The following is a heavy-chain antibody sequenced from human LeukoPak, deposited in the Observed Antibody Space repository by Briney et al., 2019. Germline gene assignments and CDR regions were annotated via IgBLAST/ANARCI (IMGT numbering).Heavy chain of an antibody. V-gene: IGHV4-39*01. J-gene: IGHJ3*02. Sequence: SETLSLTCTVSGGSISSSSYYWGWIRQPPGKGLEWIGSIYYSGSTYYNPTLKSRVTISVDTSKNQFSLKLSSVTAADTAVYYCAGAGYFDWLLAPQPPAFDIWGQGTMVTASS. CDR3: AGAGYFDWLLAPQPPAFDI. D-gene: IGHD3-9*01. CDR2: IYYSGST. CDR1: GGSISSSSYY.